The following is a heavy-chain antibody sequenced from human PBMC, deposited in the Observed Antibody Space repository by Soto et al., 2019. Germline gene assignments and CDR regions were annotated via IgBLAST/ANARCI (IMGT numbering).Heavy chain of an antibody. J-gene: IGHJ5*02. D-gene: IGHD2-15*01. V-gene: IGHV1-3*01. Sequence: ASVNVSCKASGYTFTIYAMHWVLQAPGQRLEWMGWINAGNGNTKYSQKFQGRVTITRDTSASTAYMELSSLRSEDTAVYYCARAGHPPGGWFDPWGQGTLVTVSS. CDR1: GYTFTIYA. CDR2: INAGNGNT. CDR3: ARAGHPPGGWFDP.